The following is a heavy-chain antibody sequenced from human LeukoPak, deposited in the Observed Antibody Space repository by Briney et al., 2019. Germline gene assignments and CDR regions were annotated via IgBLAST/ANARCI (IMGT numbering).Heavy chain of an antibody. V-gene: IGHV3-23*01. Sequence: GGSLRLSCAASGFTFSSYAMSWVRQAPGKGLEWVLAISGSGGSTYYADSVKGRFTISRDNSKNTLYLQMNSLRAEDTAVYYCAKDRYYYDRSGYYYHAEYFQHWGQDTLVTVPS. CDR2: ISGSGGST. D-gene: IGHD3-22*01. J-gene: IGHJ1*01. CDR1: GFTFSSYA. CDR3: AKDRYYYDRSGYYYHAEYFQH.